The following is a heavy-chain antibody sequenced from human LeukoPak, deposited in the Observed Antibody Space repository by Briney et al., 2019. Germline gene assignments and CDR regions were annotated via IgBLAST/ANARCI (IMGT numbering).Heavy chain of an antibody. CDR3: ARVTGYMIEDYFDY. V-gene: IGHV4-59*01. CDR2: IYYSGST. CDR1: GGSISSYH. D-gene: IGHD3-9*01. J-gene: IGHJ4*02. Sequence: PSETLSLTCTVSGGSISSYHWSWIRQPPGKGLECIGYIYYSGSTNYNPSLKSRVTISVDTSKNQFSLKLRSVTAADTAVYYCARVTGYMIEDYFDYWGQGILVTVSS.